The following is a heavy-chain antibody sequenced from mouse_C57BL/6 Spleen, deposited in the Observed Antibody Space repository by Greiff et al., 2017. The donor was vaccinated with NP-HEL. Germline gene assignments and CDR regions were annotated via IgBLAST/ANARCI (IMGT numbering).Heavy chain of an antibody. CDR2: INPNNGGT. CDR1: GYTFTDYY. CDR3: AREDYYGSSSPFAY. D-gene: IGHD1-1*01. V-gene: IGHV1-26*01. J-gene: IGHJ3*01. Sequence: EVQLQQSGPELVKPGASVKISCKASGYTFTDYYMNWVKQSHGKSLEWIGDINPNNGGTSYNQKFKGKATLTVDKSSSTAYMELRSLTSEDSAVYYCAREDYYGSSSPFAYWGQGTLVTVSA.